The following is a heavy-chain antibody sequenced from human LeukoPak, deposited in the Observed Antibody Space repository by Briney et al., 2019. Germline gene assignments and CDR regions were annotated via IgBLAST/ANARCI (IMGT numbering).Heavy chain of an antibody. CDR2: ISSSGSTI. J-gene: IGHJ4*02. CDR1: GFSFSTYE. Sequence: GGSLRLSCAASGFSFSTYEMNWVRQAPGKGLEWVSYISSSGSTIYYADSVKGRFTISRDNAKNSLYLQMNSLRAGDTAVYYCASTRSGYLFDNWGQGTLVAVSS. CDR3: ASTRSGYLFDN. D-gene: IGHD5-12*01. V-gene: IGHV3-48*03.